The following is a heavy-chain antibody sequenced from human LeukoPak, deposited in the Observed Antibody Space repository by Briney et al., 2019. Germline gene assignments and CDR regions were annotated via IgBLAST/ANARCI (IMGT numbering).Heavy chain of an antibody. Sequence: GGSLRLSCAASGFTFSDYYMSWIRQAPGKGLEWVSYISSSSSYTNYADSVKGRFTISRDNAKNSLYLQMNSLRAEDTAVYYCARYSLGDGYNSGDAFDIWGQGTMVTVSS. CDR1: GFTFSDYY. V-gene: IGHV3-11*03. CDR3: ARYSLGDGYNSGDAFDI. CDR2: ISSSSSYT. J-gene: IGHJ3*02. D-gene: IGHD5-24*01.